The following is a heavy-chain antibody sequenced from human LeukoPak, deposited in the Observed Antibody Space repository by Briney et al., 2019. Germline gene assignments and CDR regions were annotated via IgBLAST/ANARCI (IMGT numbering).Heavy chain of an antibody. CDR2: VYTGGST. J-gene: IGHJ4*02. D-gene: IGHD5-18*01. Sequence: SETLSLTCTVSGGSISSGSYYWSWIRQPAGKGLEWIGRVYTGGSTNYNPSLKSRVTISVDTSKNQFSLKLSSVTAADTAVYYCARDRNGYSYGVVNEYWGQGTLVTVSS. CDR1: GGSISSGSYY. CDR3: ARDRNGYSYGVVNEY. V-gene: IGHV4-61*02.